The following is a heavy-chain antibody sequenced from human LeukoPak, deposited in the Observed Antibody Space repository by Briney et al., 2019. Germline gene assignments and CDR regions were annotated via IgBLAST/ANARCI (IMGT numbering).Heavy chain of an antibody. Sequence: ASVKVSCKASGYTFTSYAMHWVRQAPGQRLEWMGWINAGNGNTKYSQEFQGRVTMTTDTSTSTAYMELRSLRSDDTAVYYCASPVVGATTGLDYWGQGTLVTVSS. J-gene: IGHJ4*02. CDR1: GYTFTSYA. CDR2: INAGNGNT. V-gene: IGHV1-3*01. CDR3: ASPVVGATTGLDY. D-gene: IGHD1-26*01.